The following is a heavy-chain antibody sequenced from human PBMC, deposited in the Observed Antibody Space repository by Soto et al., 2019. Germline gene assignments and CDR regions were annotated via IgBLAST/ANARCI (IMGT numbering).Heavy chain of an antibody. CDR1: GGSISSSSYY. CDR2: IYYSGST. Sequence: PSETLSLTCTVSGGSISSSSYYWGWIRQPPGKGLEWIGSIYYSGSTYYNPSLKSRVTISVDTSKNQFSLKLSSVTAADTAVYYCARDSSGPLGTGWFDPWGQGTLVTVSS. V-gene: IGHV4-39*02. D-gene: IGHD5-18*01. CDR3: ARDSSGPLGTGWFDP. J-gene: IGHJ5*02.